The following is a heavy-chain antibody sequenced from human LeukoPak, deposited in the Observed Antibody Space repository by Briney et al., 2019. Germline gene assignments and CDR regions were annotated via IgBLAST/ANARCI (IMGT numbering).Heavy chain of an antibody. J-gene: IGHJ6*02. CDR3: ARLRFRSGELRKGYYYYGMDV. CDR1: GYSFTSYW. V-gene: IGHV5-51*01. D-gene: IGHD1-26*01. Sequence: GGSLKLSCKGSGYSFTSYWMGWVRQLPGKGLEGMGIIYPGDSETRHSPSFQDQVTISAEKSNSTAHLQWNRLKASDTAKYYCARLRFRSGELRKGYYYYGMDVWGQGTTVTVSS. CDR2: IYPGDSET.